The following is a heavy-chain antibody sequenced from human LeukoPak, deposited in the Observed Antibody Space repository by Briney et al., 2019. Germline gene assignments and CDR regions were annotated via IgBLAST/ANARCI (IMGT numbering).Heavy chain of an antibody. Sequence: SETLSLTCAVYGGSFSGYYWSWIRQPPGKGLEWIGEINHSGSTNYNPSLKSRVTMSVDTSKNQFSLKLSSVTAADTAVYYCARDTYCSSTSCHPIYYYGMDVWGQGTTVTVSS. CDR2: INHSGST. CDR3: ARDTYCSSTSCHPIYYYGMDV. D-gene: IGHD2-2*01. V-gene: IGHV4-34*01. J-gene: IGHJ6*02. CDR1: GGSFSGYY.